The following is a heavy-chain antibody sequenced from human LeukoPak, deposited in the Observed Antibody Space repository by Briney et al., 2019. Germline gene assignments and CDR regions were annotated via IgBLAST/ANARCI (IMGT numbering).Heavy chain of an antibody. CDR3: ARAANYDSSGPFDY. Sequence: GASVKVSCKASGGTFSSYAITWVRQAPGQGLEWMGGIIPIFGTANYAQKFQGRVTITADESTSTAYMELSSLRSEDTAAYYCARAANYDSSGPFDYCGQGTLVTVSS. D-gene: IGHD3-22*01. V-gene: IGHV1-69*01. CDR1: GGTFSSYA. J-gene: IGHJ4*02. CDR2: IIPIFGTA.